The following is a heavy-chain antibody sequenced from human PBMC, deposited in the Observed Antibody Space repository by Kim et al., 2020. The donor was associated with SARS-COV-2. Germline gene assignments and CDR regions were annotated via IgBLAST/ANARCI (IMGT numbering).Heavy chain of an antibody. CDR2: IYYSGST. D-gene: IGHD2-2*01. V-gene: IGHV4-39*01. CDR1: GGSISSSSYY. Sequence: SETLSLTCTVSGGSISSSSYYWGWIRQPPGKGLEWIGSIYYSGSTYYNPSLKSRVTISVDTSKNQFSLKLSSVTAADTAVYYCARLPIVVVPAYFDYWGQGTLVTVSS. CDR3: ARLPIVVVPAYFDY. J-gene: IGHJ4*02.